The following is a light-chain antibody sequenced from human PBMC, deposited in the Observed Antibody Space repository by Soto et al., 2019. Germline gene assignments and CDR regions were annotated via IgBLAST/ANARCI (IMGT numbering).Light chain of an antibody. Sequence: QSVLAQPPSVSGAPGQKVTISCTGSSSNIGAGYDLHWYQQLPGTAPKLLLYGNSNRPSGVPDRFSGSKSGTSASLAITRHQAEYEVDYYCQSYDSSLSAYVCGTETKVT. CDR1: SSNIGAGYD. V-gene: IGLV1-40*01. J-gene: IGLJ1*01. CDR2: GNS. CDR3: QSYDSSLSAYV.